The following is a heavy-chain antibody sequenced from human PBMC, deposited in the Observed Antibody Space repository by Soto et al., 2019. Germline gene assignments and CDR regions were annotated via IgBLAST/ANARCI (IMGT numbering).Heavy chain of an antibody. V-gene: IGHV1-69*13. CDR2: IIPIFGTA. CDR1: GGTFSSYA. Sequence: SVKVSCKASGGTFSSYAISWVRQAPGQGLEWMGGIIPIFGTANYAQKFQGRVTITADESTSTAYMELSSLRSEDTAVYYCARGRSGYSYGYYYYGMDVWGQGTTVTVSS. D-gene: IGHD5-18*01. CDR3: ARGRSGYSYGYYYYGMDV. J-gene: IGHJ6*02.